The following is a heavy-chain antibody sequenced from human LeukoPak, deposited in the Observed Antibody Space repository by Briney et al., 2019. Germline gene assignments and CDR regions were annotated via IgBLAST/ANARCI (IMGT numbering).Heavy chain of an antibody. D-gene: IGHD2-15*01. J-gene: IGHJ4*02. CDR3: ATHDCSGGSCYSRPIDY. V-gene: IGHV4-38-2*02. CDR1: GYSISSGYY. Sequence: SETLSLTCTVSGYSISSGYYWGWIRQPPGKGLEWIGSIYHSGSTYYNPSLKSRVTISVDTSKNQFSLKLSSVTAADTAVYYCATHDCSGGSCYSRPIDYWGQGTLVTVSS. CDR2: IYHSGST.